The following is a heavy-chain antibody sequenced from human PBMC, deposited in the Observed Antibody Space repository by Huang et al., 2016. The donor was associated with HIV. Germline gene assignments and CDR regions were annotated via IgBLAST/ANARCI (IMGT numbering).Heavy chain of an antibody. CDR1: GFSFDSYS. J-gene: IGHJ4*02. V-gene: IGHV3-48*01. CDR2: ISSSGGNI. CDR3: VRDAGGKNF. Sequence: VQLVESGGGLVRPGGSLRLSCAASGFSFDSYSMTWVRQAPGKTLEWLAYISSSGGNIYYADSVQGRFTISRDNGRNSLFLQLSSLGVEDTAVYHCVRDAGGKNFWGQGTLVSVSS. D-gene: IGHD1-26*01.